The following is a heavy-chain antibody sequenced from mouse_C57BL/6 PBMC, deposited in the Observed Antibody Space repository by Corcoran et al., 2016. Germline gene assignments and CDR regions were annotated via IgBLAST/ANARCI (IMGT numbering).Heavy chain of an antibody. D-gene: IGHD2-1*01. CDR1: GYTFTTYG. CDR3: ARCPFGNCWFSY. J-gene: IGHJ3*01. Sequence: QIQLVQSGPELKKPGETVKISCKASGYTFTTYGMSWVKQAPGKGLKWMGWINTYSGVPTYADDFKGRFAFSLETSASTAYLQINNLKDEDSATYFCARCPFGNCWFSYWGQGTLVTVSA. CDR2: INTYSGVP. V-gene: IGHV9-3*01.